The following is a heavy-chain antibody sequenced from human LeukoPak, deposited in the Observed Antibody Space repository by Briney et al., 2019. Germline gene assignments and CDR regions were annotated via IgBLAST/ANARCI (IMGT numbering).Heavy chain of an antibody. CDR1: GGSISSSR. V-gene: IGHV3-30*18. D-gene: IGHD7-27*01. J-gene: IGHJ4*02. Sequence: LSLTCTVSGGSISSSRYYWGWIRQPPGKGLEWAAAVSNDGNDKYYADSVKGRFTISRDNSKNTLYLQMNTLRVEDTAVYYCAKDHPTGGVAFAYWGLGTLVTVSS. CDR3: AKDHPTGGVAFAY. CDR2: VSNDGNDK.